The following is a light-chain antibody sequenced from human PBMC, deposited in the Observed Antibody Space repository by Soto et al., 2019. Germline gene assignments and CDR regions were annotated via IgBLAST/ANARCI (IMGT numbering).Light chain of an antibody. CDR1: ISNIGKYY. J-gene: IGLJ2*01. CDR2: RND. Sequence: QSVLTQPLSTSGTPGQRVTISCSGSISNIGKYYVYWYQQLQGTAPKLLIYRNDQRPSGVPDRFSASKSGTSASLAISGLRSEDEADYYCASWDDSLTGRVFGGGTKLTVL. V-gene: IGLV1-47*01. CDR3: ASWDDSLTGRV.